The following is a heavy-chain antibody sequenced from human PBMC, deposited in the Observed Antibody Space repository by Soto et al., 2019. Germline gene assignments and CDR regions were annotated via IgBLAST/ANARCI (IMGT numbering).Heavy chain of an antibody. CDR3: ARNSLYDSGPDY. D-gene: IGHD3-22*01. Sequence: GESLKISCKGSGYSFTNYWIGWVRQMPGRGLEWMGIIYPGDSDTRYSPSFQGQVTVSADKSTSTAYLHWSSLKASDTAMYYCARNSLYDSGPDYSGQGTLVTLSS. V-gene: IGHV5-51*01. J-gene: IGHJ4*02. CDR2: IYPGDSDT. CDR1: GYSFTNYW.